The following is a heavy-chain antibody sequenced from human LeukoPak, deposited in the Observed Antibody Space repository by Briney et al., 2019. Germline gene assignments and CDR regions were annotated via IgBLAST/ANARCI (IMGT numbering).Heavy chain of an antibody. D-gene: IGHD3-10*01. CDR3: ARLRYGSGSYYYYYYGMDV. Sequence: PSETLSLTCAVYGGSFSGYYWSWIRQPPGKGLEWIGEINHSGSTNYNPSLKSRVTISVDTSKNQFSLKLSSVTAADTAVYYCARLRYGSGSYYYYYYGMDVWGQGTTVTVSS. J-gene: IGHJ6*02. V-gene: IGHV4-34*01. CDR2: INHSGST. CDR1: GGSFSGYY.